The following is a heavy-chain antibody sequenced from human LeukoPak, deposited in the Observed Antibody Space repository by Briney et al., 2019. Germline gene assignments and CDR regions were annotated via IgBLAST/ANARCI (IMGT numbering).Heavy chain of an antibody. CDR3: AKEIFGVINPRDH. CDR1: GYTFTSYD. J-gene: IGHJ4*02. D-gene: IGHD3-3*01. V-gene: IGHV1-8*01. Sequence: ASVKVSCKASGYTFTSYDIYWVRQATGQGLEWMGWMNPNSGNTGYAQKFQGRVTMTRDTSISTAYMELNSLRSDDTAVYYCAKEIFGVINPRDHWGQGTLVIVSS. CDR2: MNPNSGNT.